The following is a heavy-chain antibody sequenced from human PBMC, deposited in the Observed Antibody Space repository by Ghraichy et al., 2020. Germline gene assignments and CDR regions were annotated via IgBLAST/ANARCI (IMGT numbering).Heavy chain of an antibody. D-gene: IGHD3-3*01. CDR3: VKGGYFDFWSGYPGGFDY. Sequence: GESLNISCSASGFTFNTYAMYWVRQTPGKGLQYVSAISSDGRNTYYADSVRGRFTISRDNSENTLYLHMNSLRVEDTAVYYCVKGGYFDFWSGYPGGFDYWGQGTLVTVSS. J-gene: IGHJ4*02. V-gene: IGHV3-64D*08. CDR2: ISSDGRNT. CDR1: GFTFNTYA.